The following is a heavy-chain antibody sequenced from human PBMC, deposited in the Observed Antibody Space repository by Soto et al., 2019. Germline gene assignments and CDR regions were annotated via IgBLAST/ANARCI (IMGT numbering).Heavy chain of an antibody. D-gene: IGHD3-10*01. Sequence: GGSLRLSCAASGFTFSNAWMSWVRQAPGKGLEWVGRIKSKTDGGTTDYAAPVKGRFTISRDDSKNTLYLQMNSLKTEDTAVYYCTKTYGSGSPFDYWGQGTLVTVSS. CDR3: TKTYGSGSPFDY. V-gene: IGHV3-15*01. CDR1: GFTFSNAW. J-gene: IGHJ4*02. CDR2: IKSKTDGGTT.